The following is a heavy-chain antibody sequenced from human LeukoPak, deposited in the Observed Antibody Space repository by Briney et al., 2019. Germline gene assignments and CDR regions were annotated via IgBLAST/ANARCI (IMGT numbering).Heavy chain of an antibody. CDR2: ISSSSSYT. CDR3: ARVRYYFDY. V-gene: IGHV3-11*05. Sequence: GGSLRLSYAASGFTFSDYYMSWIRQAPGKGLEWVSYISSSSSYTNYADSVKGRFTISRDNAKNSLYLQMDSLRAEDTAVYYCARVRYYFDYWGQGTLVTVSS. J-gene: IGHJ4*02. CDR1: GFTFSDYY. D-gene: IGHD1-14*01.